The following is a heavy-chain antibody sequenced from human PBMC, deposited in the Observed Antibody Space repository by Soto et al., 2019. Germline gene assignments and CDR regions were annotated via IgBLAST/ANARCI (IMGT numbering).Heavy chain of an antibody. V-gene: IGHV3-23*01. J-gene: IGHJ4*02. CDR1: GFAFTNYG. CDR2: ISGSGGST. D-gene: IGHD5-12*01. CDR3: AKDSYSGYDSNFDS. Sequence: PGGSLRLSCAASGFAFTNYGMNWVRQAPGKGLEWVSGISGSGGSTYYADSVKGRFTISRDNSKNTLFLQMNSLRAEDTALYYCAKDSYSGYDSNFDSWGQGTQVTVSS.